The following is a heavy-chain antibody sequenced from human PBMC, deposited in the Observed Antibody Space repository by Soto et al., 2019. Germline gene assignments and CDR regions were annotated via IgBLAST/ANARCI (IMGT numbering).Heavy chain of an antibody. D-gene: IGHD3-10*01. CDR2: MNPNSGNT. CDR3: ARGSPRLLWFGEDAFDI. CDR1: GYTFTSYD. V-gene: IGHV1-8*01. Sequence: QVQLVQSGAEVKKPGASVKVSCKASGYTFTSYDINWVRQATGQGLEWMGWMNPNSGNTGYAQKFQGGVTMTRNTSIRTAYMELSSLRSEDTAVYYCARGSPRLLWFGEDAFDIWGQGTMVTVSS. J-gene: IGHJ3*02.